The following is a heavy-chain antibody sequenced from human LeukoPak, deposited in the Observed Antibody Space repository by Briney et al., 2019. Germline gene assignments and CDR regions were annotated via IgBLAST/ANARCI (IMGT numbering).Heavy chain of an antibody. J-gene: IGHJ6*02. CDR3: AREGELQWLLPYYYGMDV. V-gene: IGHV1-18*01. CDR1: GYTFTSYG. CDR2: ISAYNGNT. Sequence: ASVTVSCTASGYTFTSYGISWVRQAPGQGLEWMGWISAYNGNTNYAQKLQGRVTMTTDTSTSTAYMELRSLRSDDTAVYYCAREGELQWLLPYYYGMDVWGQGTTVTVSS. D-gene: IGHD6-19*01.